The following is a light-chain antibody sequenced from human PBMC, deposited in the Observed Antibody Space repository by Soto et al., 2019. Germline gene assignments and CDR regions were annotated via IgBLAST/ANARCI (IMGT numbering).Light chain of an antibody. Sequence: LTQPPSASGFPGQSVTISCTGTSSDVGYYDYVSWYQQHPGKAPILVIYEVTKRPSGVPDRVSASKSGNTASLTVSGLRAEDEADYYCSSYAGSNNFVFGSGTKVPVL. J-gene: IGLJ1*01. CDR2: EVT. CDR1: SSDVGYYDY. V-gene: IGLV2-8*01. CDR3: SSYAGSNNFV.